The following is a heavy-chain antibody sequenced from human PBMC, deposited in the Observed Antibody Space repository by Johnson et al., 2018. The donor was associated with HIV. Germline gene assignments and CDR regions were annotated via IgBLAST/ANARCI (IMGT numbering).Heavy chain of an antibody. CDR2: ISYDGKNK. CDR1: GFTFSRYA. Sequence: QVQLVESGGGVVQPGRSLRLSCAASGFTFSRYAMHWVRQAPGKGLEWVTVISYDGKNKYYTDSLMGRFTISRDNAKNSLYLQMNSRRAEDTAVYYCARDHDGLWGQGTMVTVSS. V-gene: IGHV3-30*04. D-gene: IGHD3-3*01. CDR3: ARDHDGL. J-gene: IGHJ3*01.